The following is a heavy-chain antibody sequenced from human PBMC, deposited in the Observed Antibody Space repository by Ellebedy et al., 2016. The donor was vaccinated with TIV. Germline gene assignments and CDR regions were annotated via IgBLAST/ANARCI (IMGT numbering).Heavy chain of an antibody. CDR2: IWYDGSNK. D-gene: IGHD4-17*01. Sequence: GESLKISCAASGFTFSSYGMHWVRQAPGKGLEWVAVIWYDGSNKYYADSVKGRFTISRDNSKNTLYLQMNSLRAEDTAVYYCARDLGAVDYGDYRPFAYWGQGTLVTVSS. CDR1: GFTFSSYG. V-gene: IGHV3-33*01. J-gene: IGHJ4*02. CDR3: ARDLGAVDYGDYRPFAY.